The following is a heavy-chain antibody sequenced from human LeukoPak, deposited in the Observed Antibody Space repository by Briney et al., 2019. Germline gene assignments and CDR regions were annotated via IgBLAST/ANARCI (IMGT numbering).Heavy chain of an antibody. V-gene: IGHV4-59*01. D-gene: IGHD4-17*01. Sequence: SETLSLTCTVSGGSISNYYWSWIRQPPGKGLEWIGYIYNSGHTNYNPSLKSRVTISEDTSKNQLSLKLSSVTAADTAVYYCARAAVTTSRYFQHWGLGTLVTVSS. CDR2: IYNSGHT. CDR1: GGSISNYY. CDR3: ARAAVTTSRYFQH. J-gene: IGHJ1*01.